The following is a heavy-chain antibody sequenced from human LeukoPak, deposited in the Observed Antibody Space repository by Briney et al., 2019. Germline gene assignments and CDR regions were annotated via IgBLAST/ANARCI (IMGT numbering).Heavy chain of an antibody. CDR2: IYYSGST. J-gene: IGHJ4*02. CDR3: ARAGIVATSFFDY. CDR1: GGSISSYY. Sequence: SDTLSLTCTVSGGSISSYYWSWIRQPPGKGLEWIGYIYYSGSTNYNPSLKSRVTISVDTSKNQFSLKLSSVTAADTAVYYCARAGIVATSFFDYWGQGTLVTVSS. V-gene: IGHV4-59*01. D-gene: IGHD5-12*01.